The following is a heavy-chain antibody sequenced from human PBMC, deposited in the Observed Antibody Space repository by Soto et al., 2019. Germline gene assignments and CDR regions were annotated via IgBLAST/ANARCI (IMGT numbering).Heavy chain of an antibody. J-gene: IGHJ4*02. CDR1: GFTFSSYG. D-gene: IGHD2-2*01. CDR2: ISYDGSNK. V-gene: IGHV3-30*18. CDR3: AQGYAFFDY. Sequence: VGSLRLSCAASGFTFSSYGMHWVRQAPGKGLEWVAVISYDGSNKYYADSVKRRFTISRDNSKNTLDLQMNSLRADDTAVYYCAQGYAFFDYWGLGTLVTVSS.